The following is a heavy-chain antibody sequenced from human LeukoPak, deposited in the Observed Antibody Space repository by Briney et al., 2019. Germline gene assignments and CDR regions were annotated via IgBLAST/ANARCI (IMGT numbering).Heavy chain of an antibody. V-gene: IGHV7-4-1*02. CDR2: INTNTGKP. CDR3: ARGPYGSGSPGDAFDM. J-gene: IGHJ3*02. Sequence: ASVKVSCKASGYTFTSYAMNWVRQAPGQGLEWMGWINTNTGKPMYAQGFTGRFVFSLDTSVSTAYLQITSLKAEDTALYYCARGPYGSGSPGDAFDMWGQGTMVTVSS. D-gene: IGHD3-10*01. CDR1: GYTFTSYA.